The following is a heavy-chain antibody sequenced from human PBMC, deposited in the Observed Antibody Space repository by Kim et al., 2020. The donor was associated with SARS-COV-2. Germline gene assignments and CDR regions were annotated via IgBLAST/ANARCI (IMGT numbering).Heavy chain of an antibody. CDR2: IHYTGNT. Sequence: SETLSLTCTVSGDSVSSSSYYWSWIRQPPGKGLEWIGYIHYTGNTNYNPSLKSRVIISVDTSKNQFSLKLSSVTAADTAVYYCARGLSRVDSFDSWGQG. CDR3: ARGLSRVDSFDS. CDR1: GDSVSSSSYY. V-gene: IGHV4-61*01. J-gene: IGHJ4*02. D-gene: IGHD3-16*02.